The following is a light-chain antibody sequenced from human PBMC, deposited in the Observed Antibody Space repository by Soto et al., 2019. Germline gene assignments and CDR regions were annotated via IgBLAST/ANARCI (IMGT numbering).Light chain of an antibody. CDR2: NAS. Sequence: TQFPATLSVSPGERFTLSCRASQSVGTYLAWYQQKPGQPPRLLIYNASNRASGIPARFSGSGSGTDFTLTISSLQSEDFAVYYCQQYNNWPLTFGGGTKVDI. CDR3: QQYNNWPLT. CDR1: QSVGTY. J-gene: IGKJ4*01. V-gene: IGKV3D-15*01.